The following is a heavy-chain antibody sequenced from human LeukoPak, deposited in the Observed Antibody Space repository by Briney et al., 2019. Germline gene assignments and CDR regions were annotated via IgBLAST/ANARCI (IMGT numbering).Heavy chain of an antibody. CDR2: IIPFFGTA. V-gene: IGHV1-69*01. J-gene: IGHJ6*03. CDR3: ARTTEAHSWRTRYYDYYMDV. Sequence: GSSVKVSCKASGGTFNTSPLSWLRQAPGQGPEWMGGIIPFFGTANYAQKFQDRVTITADASSSTAYMELSSLRSEDTAVYYCARTTEAHSWRTRYYDYYMDVWGKEPTVTVSS. CDR1: GGTFNTSP. D-gene: IGHD6-13*01.